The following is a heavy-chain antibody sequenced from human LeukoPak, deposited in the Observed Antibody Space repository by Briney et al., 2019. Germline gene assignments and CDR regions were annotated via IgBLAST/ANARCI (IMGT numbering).Heavy chain of an antibody. Sequence: ASVKVSCKASGYTFTSYYLHWVRQAPGQGPEWMGWINPNSGGTNYAQKFQGRVTMTRDTSISTAYMELSRLRSDDTAEYDCARALYYDSSGYYSSSYYYFQHWGQGTLVPASS. CDR2: INPNSGGT. V-gene: IGHV1-2*02. CDR1: GYTFTSYY. CDR3: ARALYYDSSGYYSSSYYYFQH. J-gene: IGHJ1*01. D-gene: IGHD3-22*01.